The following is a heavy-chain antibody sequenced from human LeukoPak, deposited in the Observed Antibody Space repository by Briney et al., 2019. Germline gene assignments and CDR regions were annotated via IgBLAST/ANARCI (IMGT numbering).Heavy chain of an antibody. CDR3: ASTSKYIGSGRDDSFDI. Sequence: SQTLSLTCTVSGGSISTGGYYWSWIRQPPGKGLEWIGYISYSGGTYYNPSLKSRLSISLDTSKRQLSLKMSSVTAADTAVYYCASTSKYIGSGRDDSFDIWGQGTMVTVSS. J-gene: IGHJ3*02. CDR1: GGSISTGGYY. CDR2: ISYSGGT. V-gene: IGHV4-30-4*01. D-gene: IGHD3-10*01.